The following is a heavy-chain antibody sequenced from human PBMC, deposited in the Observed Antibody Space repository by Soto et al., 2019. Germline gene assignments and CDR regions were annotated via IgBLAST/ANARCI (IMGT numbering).Heavy chain of an antibody. D-gene: IGHD1-26*01. J-gene: IGHJ3*01. V-gene: IGHV3-33*03. Sequence: LRLSCAASGFSFSSYGMHWVRQAPGKGLDWVAVIWYDESNKYYAESVKGRFTISRDNSKNTLYLQMNSLTVEDTAVYYCARAQYTGSYFDACDVWGQGTMVTVSS. CDR2: IWYDESNK. CDR1: GFSFSSYG. CDR3: ARAQYTGSYFDACDV.